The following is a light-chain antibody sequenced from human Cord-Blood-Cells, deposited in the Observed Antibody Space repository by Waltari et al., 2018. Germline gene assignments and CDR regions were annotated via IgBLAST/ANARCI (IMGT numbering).Light chain of an antibody. V-gene: IGKV1-33*01. CDR3: PQYDNLPLT. Sequence: DIQMTQSPSSLSASVGDRVNITCQASQDISNYLNWYQQKPGKAPKLLIYDASNLETGVPSRFSGSGSGTDFTFTISSLHPEDIATYYCPQYDNLPLTFGGGTKVEIK. J-gene: IGKJ4*01. CDR1: QDISNY. CDR2: DAS.